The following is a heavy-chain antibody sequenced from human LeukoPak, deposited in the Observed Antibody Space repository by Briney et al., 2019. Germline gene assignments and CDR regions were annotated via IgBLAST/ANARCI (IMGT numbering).Heavy chain of an antibody. CDR3: ARLVDIVVVPAPYYYGMDV. CDR2: INHSGST. CDR1: GGSFSGYY. V-gene: IGHV4-34*01. D-gene: IGHD2-2*03. Sequence: PSETLSLTCAVYGGSFSGYYWSWIRQPPGNGLEWIGEINHSGSTNYNPSLKSRVTISVDTSKNQFSLKLSSVTAADTAVYYCARLVDIVVVPAPYYYGMDVWGQGTTVTVSS. J-gene: IGHJ6*02.